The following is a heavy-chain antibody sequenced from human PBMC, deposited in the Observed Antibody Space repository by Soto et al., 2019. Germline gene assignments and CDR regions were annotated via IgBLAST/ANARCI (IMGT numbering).Heavy chain of an antibody. D-gene: IGHD3-22*01. CDR1: GFTFSSHG. Sequence: GGSLRLSCAASGFTFSSHGMSWVRQAPRKGLEWVSAISGSGGSTYYADSVKGRFTISRDNSKNTLYLQMNSLRAEDTAIYYCAKSLSYYDSSGYYGYYYYGMDVWGQGTTVTVSS. V-gene: IGHV3-23*01. CDR2: ISGSGGST. CDR3: AKSLSYYDSSGYYGYYYYGMDV. J-gene: IGHJ6*02.